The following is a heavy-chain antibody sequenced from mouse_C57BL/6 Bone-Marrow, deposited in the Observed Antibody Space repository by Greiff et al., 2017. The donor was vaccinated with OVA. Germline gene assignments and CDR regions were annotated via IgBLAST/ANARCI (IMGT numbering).Heavy chain of an antibody. CDR2: ISNGGGST. Sequence: EVMLVESGGGLVQPGGSLKLSCAASGFTFSDYYMSWVRQTPETRLEWVAYISNGGGSTYYPDTVKGRFTISRDNAKNTLYLQMSRLKSEDTAMYYCARRGTEGDFDYWGQGTTLTVSS. D-gene: IGHD3-3*01. V-gene: IGHV5-12*01. CDR3: ARRGTEGDFDY. CDR1: GFTFSDYY. J-gene: IGHJ2*01.